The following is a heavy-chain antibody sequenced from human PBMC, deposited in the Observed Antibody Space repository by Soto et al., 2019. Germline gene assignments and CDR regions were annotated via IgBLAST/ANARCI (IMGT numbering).Heavy chain of an antibody. Sequence: SETLSLTCTVSGASIRSYYWSWIRQPPGKGLEWIGFIYYSGSTNYNPSLKSRVTISVDTSKNQFSLKVSSVTAADTAVYYCARAPADSSGYYTGGVAFDIWGQGTMVTVSS. CDR1: GASIRSYY. CDR2: IYYSGST. D-gene: IGHD3-22*01. V-gene: IGHV4-59*12. J-gene: IGHJ3*02. CDR3: ARAPADSSGYYTGGVAFDI.